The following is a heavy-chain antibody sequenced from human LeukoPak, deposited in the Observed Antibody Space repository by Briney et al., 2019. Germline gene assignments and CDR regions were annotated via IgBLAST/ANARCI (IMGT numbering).Heavy chain of an antibody. CDR3: ARGAATPTFDY. CDR2: IYYSGST. Sequence: SETLSLTCTVSGDSISSSSYYWGWIRQPPGRGLEWIGSIYYSGSTYYNPSLKSRVTISVDTSKNQFSLKLSSVTAADTAVYYCARGAATPTFDYWGQGTLVTVSS. CDR1: GDSISSSSYY. J-gene: IGHJ4*02. V-gene: IGHV4-39*07. D-gene: IGHD1-26*01.